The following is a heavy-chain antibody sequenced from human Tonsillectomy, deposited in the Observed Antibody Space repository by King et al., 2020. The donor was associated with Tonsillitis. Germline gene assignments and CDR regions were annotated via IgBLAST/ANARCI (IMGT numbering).Heavy chain of an antibody. Sequence: VQLVESGAEVKKPGASVKVSCKASGYTFTSYGVSWVRQAPGQGLEWMGWISVYNGNTNYAQKFQGRVTMTTDTSTSTAYMELRSLRSDDTAVYYCAREDYYDSSGFGDYWGQGTLVTVSS. CDR2: ISVYNGNT. D-gene: IGHD3-22*01. V-gene: IGHV1-18*01. CDR1: GYTFTSYG. J-gene: IGHJ4*02. CDR3: AREDYYDSSGFGDY.